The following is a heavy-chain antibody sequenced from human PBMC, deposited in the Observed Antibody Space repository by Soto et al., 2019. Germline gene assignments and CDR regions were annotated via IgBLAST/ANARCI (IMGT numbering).Heavy chain of an antibody. CDR2: INYSGST. V-gene: IGHV4-34*02. Sequence: QVQLQQWGAGLLKPSETLSLTCAVYGGSFSGYYWNWIRQSPGKGLEWIGEINYSGSTKYNPSLKSRVTISLDVSKNQFSLKLSSVTAADTAVYYCTRRDLDYVIYVETFDIWGQGTKVTVSS. CDR3: TRRDLDYVIYVETFDI. CDR1: GGSFSGYY. J-gene: IGHJ3*02. D-gene: IGHD4-17*01.